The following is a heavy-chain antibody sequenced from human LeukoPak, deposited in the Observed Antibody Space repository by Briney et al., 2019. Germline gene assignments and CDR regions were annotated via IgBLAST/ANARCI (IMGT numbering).Heavy chain of an antibody. V-gene: IGHV4-34*01. CDR3: ATSSGRYVGLYDY. Sequence: KPSETLSLTCTVYNGSFSGYYWSWIRRPPGKGLEWIGESNQSGSTSYNPSLKSRVTISVDTSKDQFSLRLTSVTAADTAVYYCATSSGRYVGLYDYWGQGTLVTVSS. CDR1: NGSFSGYY. D-gene: IGHD3-16*01. J-gene: IGHJ4*02. CDR2: SNQSGST.